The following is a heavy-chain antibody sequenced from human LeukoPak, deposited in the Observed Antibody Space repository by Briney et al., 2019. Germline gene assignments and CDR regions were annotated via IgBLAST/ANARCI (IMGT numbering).Heavy chain of an antibody. CDR1: GFTFSSHA. V-gene: IGHV3-23*01. J-gene: IGHJ4*02. D-gene: IGHD6-19*01. CDR2: ISGSGGST. Sequence: GGSLRLSCSASGFTFSSHAMSWVRQAPGKGLEWVSAISGSGGSTYYADSVKGRFTISRDNSKNTLYLQMNSLRAEDTAVYYCAKGRLVAGTEDYFDYWGQGTLVTVSS. CDR3: AKGRLVAGTEDYFDY.